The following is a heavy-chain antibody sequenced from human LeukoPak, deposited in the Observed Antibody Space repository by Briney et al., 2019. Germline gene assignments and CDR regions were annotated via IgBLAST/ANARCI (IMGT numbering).Heavy chain of an antibody. J-gene: IGHJ4*02. CDR2: INPSGGDT. V-gene: IGHV1-46*01. D-gene: IGHD3-22*01. CDR3: ARGYYSITMIVVGPLDY. Sequence: ASVKVSCKASGYTFTSYYMHWVRQAPGQGLEWMGIINPSGGDTIYAQKFQGRVTMTRDTSTGTVYMELSSLRSEDTAVYFCARGYYSITMIVVGPLDYWGQGTLVTVSS. CDR1: GYTFTSYY.